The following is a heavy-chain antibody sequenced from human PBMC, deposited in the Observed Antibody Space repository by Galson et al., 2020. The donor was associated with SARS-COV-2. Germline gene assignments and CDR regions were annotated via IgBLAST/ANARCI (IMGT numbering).Heavy chain of an antibody. V-gene: IGHV4-34*01. Sequence: ETSETLSLTCAVYGGSFSSYYWTWIRQAPGKGLEWIGEINHSGTTNYNPSLKSRVSISLATSRNQFSLKLTSVTAADTAVYYCARIPRDSGRIRGASFDYWGQGTLVTVSS. CDR1: GGSFSSYY. CDR2: INHSGTT. D-gene: IGHD3-10*01. J-gene: IGHJ4*02. CDR3: ARIPRDSGRIRGASFDY.